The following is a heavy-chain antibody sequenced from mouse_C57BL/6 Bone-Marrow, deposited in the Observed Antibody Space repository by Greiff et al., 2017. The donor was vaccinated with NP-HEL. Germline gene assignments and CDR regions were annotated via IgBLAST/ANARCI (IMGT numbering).Heavy chain of an antibody. CDR1: GYSFTGYY. D-gene: IGHD1-1*01. Sequence: EVKLVESGPELVKPGASVKISCKASGYSFTGYYMHWVKQSHGNILDWIGYIYPYNGVSSYNQKFKGKATLTVDKSSSTAYMELRSLTSEDSAVYYCARGGGLLLFAYWGQGTLVTVSA. V-gene: IGHV1-31*01. CDR3: ARGGGLLLFAY. CDR2: IYPYNGVS. J-gene: IGHJ3*01.